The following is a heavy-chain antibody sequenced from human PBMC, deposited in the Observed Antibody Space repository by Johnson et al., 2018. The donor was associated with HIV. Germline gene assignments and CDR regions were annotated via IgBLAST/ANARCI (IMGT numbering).Heavy chain of an antibody. D-gene: IGHD3-3*01. Sequence: EVQLVESGGGLVQPGGSLRLSCAASGFTFSNYWMNWIRHVPGKGLESLAKIKEDGSETYYVDSVKGRFTISRDNSKNTLYLQMNSLRPEDTAVYYCARAPPYYGCYSVSDAFDIWGQGTMVTVSS. CDR3: ARAPPYYGCYSVSDAFDI. J-gene: IGHJ3*02. CDR1: GFTFSNYW. CDR2: IKEDGSET. V-gene: IGHV3-7*02.